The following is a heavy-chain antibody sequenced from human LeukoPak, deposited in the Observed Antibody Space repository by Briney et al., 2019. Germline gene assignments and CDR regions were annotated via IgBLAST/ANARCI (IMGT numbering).Heavy chain of an antibody. J-gene: IGHJ6*04. D-gene: IGHD3-22*01. CDR1: GVTFSSYA. CDR2: IIPILGIA. V-gene: IGHV1-69*04. Sequence: ASVKVSCKASGVTFSSYAISWVRQAPGQGLEWLERIIPILGIATYAQKFQGKVPITEDKSTSTAYMALSSLRPEHTAVYYCARGSPDSSGYYYYYYYGMDVWGEGTTVTVSS. CDR3: ARGSPDSSGYYYYYYYGMDV.